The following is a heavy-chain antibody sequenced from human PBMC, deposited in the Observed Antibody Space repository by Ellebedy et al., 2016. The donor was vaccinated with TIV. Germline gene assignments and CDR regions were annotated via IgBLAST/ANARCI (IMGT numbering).Heavy chain of an antibody. J-gene: IGHJ4*02. Sequence: SETLSLXXTVSGGSISSGGYYWSWIRQHPGKGLEWIGYIYYSGSTNYNPSLKSRVTISVDTSKNQFSLKLSSVTAADTAVYYCARGGWFGELLEVDYWGQGTLVTVSS. D-gene: IGHD3-10*01. CDR2: IYYSGST. V-gene: IGHV4-61*08. CDR1: GGSISSGGYY. CDR3: ARGGWFGELLEVDY.